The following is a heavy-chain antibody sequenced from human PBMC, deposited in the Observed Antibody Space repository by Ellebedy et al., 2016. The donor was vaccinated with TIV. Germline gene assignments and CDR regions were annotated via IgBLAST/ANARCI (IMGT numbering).Heavy chain of an antibody. CDR2: ISPSGGRA. J-gene: IGHJ5*02. D-gene: IGHD3-3*01. CDR3: AREYCDLNSFDP. CDR1: GYTFTTYY. V-gene: IGHV1-46*01. Sequence: AASVKVSCKASGYTFTTYYMHWVRQAPGQGLEWTGMISPSGGRASYAQKFQGRVSMTSDPSTSTVYMELSSLRSEDTAVYYCAREYCDLNSFDPWGQGTLVTVSS.